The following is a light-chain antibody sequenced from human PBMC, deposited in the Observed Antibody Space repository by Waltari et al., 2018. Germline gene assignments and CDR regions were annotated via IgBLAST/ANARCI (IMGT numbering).Light chain of an antibody. CDR2: DAS. CDR3: QQYTNWPLT. J-gene: IGKJ4*01. CDR1: QSIRST. Sequence: EIVLTQSPATLSVSPGERATLSCWASQSIRSTLAWYQQKPGQAPRRLIYDASTRPTGIPVRFSGSGSGTYFTLTISSLQSEDFAVYYCQQYTNWPLTFGGGTKVEI. V-gene: IGKV3D-15*01.